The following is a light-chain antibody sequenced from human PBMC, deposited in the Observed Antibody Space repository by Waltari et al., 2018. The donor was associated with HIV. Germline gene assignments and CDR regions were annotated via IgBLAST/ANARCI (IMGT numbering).Light chain of an antibody. CDR3: QAWEASLSGSMV. CDR1: NSNPGRSA. V-gene: IGLV1-44*01. CDR2: SNT. Sequence: QSVLTQPPSAPGAPGQRVSISCSGGNSNPGRSAVSWYQHVPGTAPKRLGYSNTHRPSGAPDRYADCKSGASASLGSGGCQSVDDADHSCQAWEASLSGSMVFGGGTKLSVL. J-gene: IGLJ2*01.